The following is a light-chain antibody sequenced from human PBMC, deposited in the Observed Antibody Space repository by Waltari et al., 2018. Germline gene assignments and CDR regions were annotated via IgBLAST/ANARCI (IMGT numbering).Light chain of an antibody. V-gene: IGLV2-8*01. Sequence: QSALTQPPSASGSPGQSVTISCTGTRSDVAAYNHVAGSQQHPGKAPKLLIYEVSKRPSGVPDRFSGSKSGNTASLTVSGLQAEDEADYYCSSYAGSHNLVFGGGTKLTVL. CDR3: SSYAGSHNLV. J-gene: IGLJ2*01. CDR2: EVS. CDR1: RSDVAAYNH.